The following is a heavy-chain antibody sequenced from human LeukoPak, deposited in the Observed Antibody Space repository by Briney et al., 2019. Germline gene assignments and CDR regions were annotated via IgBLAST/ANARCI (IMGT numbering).Heavy chain of an antibody. CDR3: TTRHYFGSGTYDF. Sequence: GGSLRLSCAASGFTVSSNYMSWVRQAPGKGLEWVSVIYSGGSTYYADSVKGRFTISRDNSKNTLYLQMNSLRAEDTAVYYCTTRHYFGSGTYDFWGQGTLVTVSS. CDR2: IYSGGST. J-gene: IGHJ4*02. V-gene: IGHV3-66*01. CDR1: GFTVSSNY. D-gene: IGHD3-10*01.